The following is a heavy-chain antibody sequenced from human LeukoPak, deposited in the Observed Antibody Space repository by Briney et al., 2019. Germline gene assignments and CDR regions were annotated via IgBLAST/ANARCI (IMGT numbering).Heavy chain of an antibody. CDR2: IYTSGST. Sequence: SETLSLTCTVSGGSISSYYWSWIRQPAGKGLEWIGRIYTSGSTNYNPSLKSRVTISVDTSKNQFSLKLSSVTAADTAVYYCARDGYSSGWYSFFDYWGQGTLVTVSS. D-gene: IGHD6-19*01. CDR3: ARDGYSSGWYSFFDY. J-gene: IGHJ4*02. CDR1: GGSISSYY. V-gene: IGHV4-4*07.